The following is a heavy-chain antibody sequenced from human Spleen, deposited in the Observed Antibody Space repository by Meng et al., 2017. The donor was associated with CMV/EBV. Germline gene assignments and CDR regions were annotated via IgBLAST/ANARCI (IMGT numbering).Heavy chain of an antibody. CDR2: IYHIGSA. V-gene: IGHV4-59*01. J-gene: IGHJ4*02. Sequence: GSLRLSCTVSGGSISNYYWTWIRQPPGKGLEWIGYIYHIGSANYNHSLKSRVTISVDTSKNQFSLKLTSVTAADTAVYYCARVSRYDSGNYYNFFDYWGQGTLVTVSS. D-gene: IGHD3-10*01. CDR3: ARVSRYDSGNYYNFFDY. CDR1: GGSISNYY.